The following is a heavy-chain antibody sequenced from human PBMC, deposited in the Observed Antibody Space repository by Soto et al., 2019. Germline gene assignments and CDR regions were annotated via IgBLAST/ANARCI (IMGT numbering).Heavy chain of an antibody. V-gene: IGHV4-34*01. J-gene: IGHJ4*02. Sequence: QVQLQQWGAGLLKPSETLSLTCAVYGGSFNDYYWSWIRQPPGKGLEWIGEINHTGHTNYNPSLKGRVPQSVDPSQNQSSPKLDSVAGADTGGFYRAGSGLLLDYWGQGILVTVSS. CDR2: INHTGHT. CDR3: AGSGLLLDY. D-gene: IGHD2-15*01. CDR1: GGSFNDYY.